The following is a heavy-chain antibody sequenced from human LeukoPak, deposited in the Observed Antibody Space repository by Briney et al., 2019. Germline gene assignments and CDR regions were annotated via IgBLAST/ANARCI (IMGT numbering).Heavy chain of an antibody. CDR3: AKGPPPWNDGSSDAFDI. Sequence: GGSLRLSCAASGFTFSSYGMHWVRQAPGKGLEWVAFIRYDGSNKYYADSVKGRFTISRDNSKNTLYLQMNSLRAEDTAVYYCAKGPPPWNDGSSDAFDIWGQGTMVTVSS. J-gene: IGHJ3*02. CDR2: IRYDGSNK. CDR1: GFTFSSYG. D-gene: IGHD1-1*01. V-gene: IGHV3-30*02.